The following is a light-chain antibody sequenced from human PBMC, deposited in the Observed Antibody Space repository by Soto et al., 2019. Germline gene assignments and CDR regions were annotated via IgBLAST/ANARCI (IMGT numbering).Light chain of an antibody. V-gene: IGLV1-40*01. Sequence: QSVLAQPPSVSGAPGQKVTISCTGSSSNIGAGYDLHWYQQLPGTAPKLLLYGNSNRPSGVPDRFSGSKSGTSASLAITGLQAEDEADYYCQSYDSSLSGYVFGTGTKLTVL. J-gene: IGLJ1*01. CDR3: QSYDSSLSGYV. CDR2: GNS. CDR1: SSNIGAGYD.